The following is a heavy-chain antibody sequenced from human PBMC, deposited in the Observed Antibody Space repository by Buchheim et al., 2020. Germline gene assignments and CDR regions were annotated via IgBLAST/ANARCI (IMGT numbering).Heavy chain of an antibody. J-gene: IGHJ4*02. Sequence: QVQLVESGGGVVQPGRSLRLSCAASGFTFSSYGMHWVRQAPGKGLEWLAVVWYDGSNKYYADSVKGRFTISRDNSKNTLYLQMNSLRAEDTAVYYCARDMDRIAARQGFDYWGQGTL. D-gene: IGHD6-6*01. CDR1: GFTFSSYG. CDR2: VWYDGSNK. CDR3: ARDMDRIAARQGFDY. V-gene: IGHV3-33*01.